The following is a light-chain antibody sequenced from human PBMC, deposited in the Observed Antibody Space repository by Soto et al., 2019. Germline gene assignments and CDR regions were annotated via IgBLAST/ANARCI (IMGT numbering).Light chain of an antibody. V-gene: IGKV1-5*03. CDR1: QSISRQ. CDR2: QAS. Sequence: DIQMTQSPSTLSASVGDRVSITCRASQSISRQLAWYQQKPGKAPNLLIYQASNLETGVPSRLTGSGSGTEHTHTRSSLQPDDLETYCCRQYRSYLTFGQGTKVEVK. CDR3: RQYRSYLT. J-gene: IGKJ1*01.